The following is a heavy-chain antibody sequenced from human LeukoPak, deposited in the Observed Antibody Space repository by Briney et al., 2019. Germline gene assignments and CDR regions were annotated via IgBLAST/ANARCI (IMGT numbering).Heavy chain of an antibody. D-gene: IGHD2-15*01. CDR2: IYHSGST. CDR3: ARDLAEDNWFDP. J-gene: IGHJ5*02. CDR1: GYSISSGYY. Sequence: SETLSLTCTVSGYSISSGYYWGWIRQPPGKGLEWIGSIYHSGSTYYNPSLKSRVTISVDTSKNQFSLKLSSVTAADTAVYYCARDLAEDNWFDPWGQGTLVTVSS. V-gene: IGHV4-38-2*02.